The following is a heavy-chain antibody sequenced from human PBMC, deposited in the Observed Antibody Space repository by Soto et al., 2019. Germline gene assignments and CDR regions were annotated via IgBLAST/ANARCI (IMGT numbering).Heavy chain of an antibody. V-gene: IGHV4-4*07. CDR1: GVSITSYY. J-gene: IGHJ4*02. D-gene: IGHD1-20*01. Sequence: QVQLQESGPGLVKPSETLSLTCTVSGVSITSYYWRWIRQPAGKGLEWIGLIYSSGSTNYNPSLKSRVTMSIDTSKNQFSLKLSSVTAADTAVYYCACLYNWNGWSDYWGQGTLVTVSS. CDR3: ACLYNWNGWSDY. CDR2: IYSSGST.